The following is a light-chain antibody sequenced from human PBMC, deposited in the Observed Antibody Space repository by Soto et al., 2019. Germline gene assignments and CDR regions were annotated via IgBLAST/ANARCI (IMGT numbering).Light chain of an antibody. CDR3: LLSFSPTRM. Sequence: QAVVTQEPSLTVSPGGAVTLTCASTTGVVTSGHFPYWIQQKPGQAPRTLIYNATHKQPWTPARFSGSLLGGRAALTLSDAQTDDEADYYCLLSFSPTRMFGGGTKLTVL. CDR2: NAT. J-gene: IGLJ3*02. V-gene: IGLV7-46*01. CDR1: TGVVTSGHF.